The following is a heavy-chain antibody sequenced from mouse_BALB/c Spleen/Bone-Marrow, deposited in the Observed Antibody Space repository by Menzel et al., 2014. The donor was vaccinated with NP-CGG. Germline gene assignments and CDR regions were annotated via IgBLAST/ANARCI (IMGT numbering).Heavy chain of an antibody. CDR1: GYTFSSYW. CDR3: ARDSSDYLAWFAY. Sequence: VQLQESGAVLMKPGASVKISCKATGYTFSSYWIEWVRQRPGHGLEWIGEILPGSGSTSSNEKFKGKATFTADTSSNTAYMQLSSLTSEDSAVYFCARDSSDYLAWFAYWGQGTLVTVSA. CDR2: ILPGSGST. D-gene: IGHD3-2*01. J-gene: IGHJ3*01. V-gene: IGHV1-9*01.